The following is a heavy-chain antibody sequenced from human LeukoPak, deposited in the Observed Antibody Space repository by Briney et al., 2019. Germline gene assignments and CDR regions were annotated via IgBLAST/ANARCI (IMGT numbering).Heavy chain of an antibody. V-gene: IGHV3-7*01. CDR1: GFTFSSYW. CDR3: ARGRRNWNPRPGLDY. J-gene: IGHJ4*02. Sequence: GGSLRLSCAASGFTFSSYWMSWVRQAPGKGLEWVANIKQDGSEKYYVDSVKGRFTISRDNAKNSLYLQMNSLRAEDTAVYYCARGRRNWNPRPGLDYWGQGTLVTVSS. D-gene: IGHD1-1*01. CDR2: IKQDGSEK.